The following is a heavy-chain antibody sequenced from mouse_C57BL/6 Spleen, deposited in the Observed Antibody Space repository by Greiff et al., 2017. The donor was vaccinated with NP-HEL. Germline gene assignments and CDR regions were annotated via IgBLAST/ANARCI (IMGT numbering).Heavy chain of an antibody. CDR1: GYTFTSYW. D-gene: IGHD1-1*01. Sequence: QVQLQQPGTELVKPGASVKLSCKASGYTFTSYWMHWVKQRPGQGLEWIGNINPSNGGTNYNEKFKSKATLTVDKSSSTAYMQLSSLTSEDAAVDYCARDYYGSSYVWFAYWGQGTLVTASA. J-gene: IGHJ3*01. V-gene: IGHV1-53*01. CDR2: INPSNGGT. CDR3: ARDYYGSSYVWFAY.